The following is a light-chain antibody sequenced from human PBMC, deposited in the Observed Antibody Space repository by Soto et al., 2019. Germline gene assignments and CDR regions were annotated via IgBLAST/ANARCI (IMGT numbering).Light chain of an antibody. Sequence: DIQMTQSPSTLSVSVGERFTITCRASQTISSWLAWYQQKPGKAPKLLIYKASTLKSGVPSRFSGSGSGTEFTLTISSLQPDDFATYYCQQGWTFGQGTKVDNK. J-gene: IGKJ1*01. CDR2: KAS. CDR3: QQGWT. CDR1: QTISSW. V-gene: IGKV1-5*03.